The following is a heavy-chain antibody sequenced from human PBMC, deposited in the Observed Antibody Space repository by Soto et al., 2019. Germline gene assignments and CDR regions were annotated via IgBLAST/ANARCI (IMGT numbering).Heavy chain of an antibody. CDR2: ISSSSSYT. Sequence: CAASGFTFSDYYMSWIRQAPGKGLEWVSYISSSSSYTNYADSVKGRFTNSRDNAKNSLYLQMNSLRAEDTAVYYCARVGRELGSSSPPDYWGQGTLVTVSS. J-gene: IGHJ4*02. CDR3: ARVGRELGSSSPPDY. CDR1: GFTFSDYY. V-gene: IGHV3-11*06. D-gene: IGHD6-6*01.